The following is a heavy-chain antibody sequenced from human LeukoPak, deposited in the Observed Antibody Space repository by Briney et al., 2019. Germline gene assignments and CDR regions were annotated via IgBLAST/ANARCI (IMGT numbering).Heavy chain of an antibody. J-gene: IGHJ6*03. D-gene: IGHD3-10*01. CDR1: GGSISSSSYY. V-gene: IGHV4-61*05. CDR3: ARVEEGYGSGRRGNFYYYYMDV. CDR2: IYYSGST. Sequence: SETLSLTCTVSGGSISSSSYYWGWIRQPPGKGLEWIGYIYYSGSTNYNPSLKSRVTISVDTSKNQFSLKLSSVTTADTAVYNCARVEEGYGSGRRGNFYYYYMDVWGKGTTVTISS.